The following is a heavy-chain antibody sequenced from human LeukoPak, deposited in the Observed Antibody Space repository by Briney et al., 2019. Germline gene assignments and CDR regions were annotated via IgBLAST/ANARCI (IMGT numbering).Heavy chain of an antibody. Sequence: GGSLRLSCAASGFTFSSYSMNWVRQAPGKGLEWVSSISSGSRYIYYADSVKGRFTISRDNAKNSLYLQMNRLRAEDTAVYYCARQYYDFWNGYYNPCFDYWGQGTLVTVSS. V-gene: IGHV3-21*01. J-gene: IGHJ4*02. CDR2: ISSGSRYI. CDR3: ARQYYDFWNGYYNPCFDY. CDR1: GFTFSSYS. D-gene: IGHD3-3*01.